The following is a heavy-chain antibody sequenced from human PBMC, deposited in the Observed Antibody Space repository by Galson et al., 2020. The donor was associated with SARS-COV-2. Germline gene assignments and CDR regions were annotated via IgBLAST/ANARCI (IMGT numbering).Heavy chain of an antibody. D-gene: IGHD3-3*01. Sequence: SETLSLTCTVSGGSISSHYWSWIRQPPGKGLEWIGYIYYSGSTNYNPSLKSRVTISVDTSKNQFSLKLSSVTAADTAVYYCARDVSGPYYYYMDVGGKGTTVTVSS. V-gene: IGHV4-59*11. CDR1: GGSISSHY. CDR2: IYYSGST. CDR3: ARDVSGPYYYYMDV. J-gene: IGHJ6*03.